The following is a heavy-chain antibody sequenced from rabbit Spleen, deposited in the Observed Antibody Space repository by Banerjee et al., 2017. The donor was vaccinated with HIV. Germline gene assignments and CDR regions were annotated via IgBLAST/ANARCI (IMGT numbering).Heavy chain of an antibody. V-gene: IGHV1S45*01. J-gene: IGHJ4*01. CDR3: ARAGEGGDGYLNL. CDR1: GFSFIYSYW. D-gene: IGHD5-1*01. Sequence: QEQLVESGGGLVQPGGSLKLSCTASGFSFIYSYWICWVRQAPGKGLEWIACIYVGSGGGTKYPSWAKGRFTISKTSSTTVTLQMASLTVADTATYFCARAGEGGDGYLNLWGPGTLVTVS. CDR2: IYVGSGGGT.